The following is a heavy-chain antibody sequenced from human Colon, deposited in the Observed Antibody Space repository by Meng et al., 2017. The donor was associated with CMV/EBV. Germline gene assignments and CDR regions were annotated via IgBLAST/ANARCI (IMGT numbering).Heavy chain of an antibody. D-gene: IGHD6-13*01. V-gene: IGHV3-23*01. CDR3: AKGTMTAAGSSLNYYDS. CDR2: ISGSGDTV. Sequence: GESLKISCAASGLLFGNYAMSWVRQAPGKGLEWVSIISGSGDTVYYADSVKGRFIVSRDNSKNTLFLHMNSLRAEDTAIYYCAKGTMTAAGSSLNYYDSWGQGTLVTVSS. J-gene: IGHJ4*02. CDR1: GLLFGNYA.